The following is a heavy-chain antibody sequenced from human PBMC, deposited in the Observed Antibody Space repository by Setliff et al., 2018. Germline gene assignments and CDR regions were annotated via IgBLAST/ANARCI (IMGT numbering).Heavy chain of an antibody. V-gene: IGHV1-2*06. D-gene: IGHD3-16*01. J-gene: IGHJ3*02. CDR2: INPSSGAT. CDR3: ARDGGGDSDAFDI. CDR1: GYTFTGYY. Sequence: ASVKVSCKASGYTFTGYYMYWVRQAPGQGLEWMGRINPSSGATIYAHKFQGRVTMTSDTSISTAYMELGRLRSDDTAVYFCARDGGGDSDAFDIWGQGTMVTVS.